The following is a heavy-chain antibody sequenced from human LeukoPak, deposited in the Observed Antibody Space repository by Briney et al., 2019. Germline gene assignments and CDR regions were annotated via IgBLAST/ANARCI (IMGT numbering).Heavy chain of an antibody. J-gene: IGHJ6*02. Sequence: ASVKVSCKASGYTFTDYYIYWVRQAPGQGLEWMGRINPNSGGTHYAQKFQGRVSMTRDTSISTAYMELSRLRSDDTAVYYCARAGRDGSSSYYGMDVWGQGTTVTVSS. CDR3: ARAGRDGSSSYYGMDV. D-gene: IGHD5-24*01. CDR1: GYTFTDYY. V-gene: IGHV1-2*02. CDR2: INPNSGGT.